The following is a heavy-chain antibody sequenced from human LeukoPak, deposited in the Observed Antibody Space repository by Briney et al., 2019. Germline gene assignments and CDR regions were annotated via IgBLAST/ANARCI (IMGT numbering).Heavy chain of an antibody. J-gene: IGHJ5*02. CDR3: ARHISGGATAFDP. Sequence: SETLSLTCTVSGGSISSYYWSWIRQPPGKGQEWIGYIYYSGSTNYNPSLKSRVTISVDTSKNQFPLKLSSVTAADTAVYYCARHISGGATAFDPWGQGTLVTVSS. CDR1: GGSISSYY. V-gene: IGHV4-59*08. CDR2: IYYSGST. D-gene: IGHD1-26*01.